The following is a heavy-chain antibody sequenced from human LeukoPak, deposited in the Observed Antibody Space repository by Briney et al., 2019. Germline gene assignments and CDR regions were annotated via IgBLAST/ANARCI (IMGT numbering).Heavy chain of an antibody. CDR1: GFTFSDYY. V-gene: IGHV3-11*06. J-gene: IGHJ4*02. Sequence: GGSLRLSCAASGFTFSDYYMSWIRQAPGKGLEWVSSISGSSRYKYYADSVKGRFTISRDNAKNSLHLQMNSLRAEDTAVYYCARDFSDTAYFDHWGQGTLVTVSS. D-gene: IGHD5-18*01. CDR3: ARDFSDTAYFDH. CDR2: ISGSSRYK.